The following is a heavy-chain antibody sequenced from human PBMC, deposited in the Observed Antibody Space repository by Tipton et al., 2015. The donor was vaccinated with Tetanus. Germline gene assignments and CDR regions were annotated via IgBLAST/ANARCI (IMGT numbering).Heavy chain of an antibody. V-gene: IGHV3-11*01. CDR3: ARDIIRVGATRYFDC. J-gene: IGHJ4*02. CDR1: GFTFSDYY. D-gene: IGHD1-26*01. CDR2: ISSRATIT. Sequence: QLVQSGGGLVNPGGSLRLSCAASGFTFSDYYMSWIRQAPGKGLEWVSYISSRATITNYADSVKGRFTISRDNAKNSLYLQMNSLRAEDTAVYYCARDIIRVGATRYFDCWGQGILVTVSS.